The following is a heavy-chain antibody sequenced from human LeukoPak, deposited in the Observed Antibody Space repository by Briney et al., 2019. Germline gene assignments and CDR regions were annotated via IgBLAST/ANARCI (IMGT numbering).Heavy chain of an antibody. V-gene: IGHV3-66*01. Sequence: GGSLRLSCASSGFTVSTNNMSCVRQAPGKGLEWVSVIYSGDTTFYADSVRGKFTISRDNSKNTLYLQMNSLRAEDTSVYYCASILRSSSGYYFDYWGQGTLVTVSS. CDR1: GFTVSTNN. CDR3: ASILRSSSGYYFDY. D-gene: IGHD3-10*01. J-gene: IGHJ4*02. CDR2: IYSGDTT.